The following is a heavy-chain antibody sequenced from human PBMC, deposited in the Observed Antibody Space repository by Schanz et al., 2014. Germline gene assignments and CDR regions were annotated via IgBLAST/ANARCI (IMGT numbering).Heavy chain of an antibody. J-gene: IGHJ5*02. CDR2: IASGGSHT. CDR3: ARDARMAASGRWFDP. Sequence: EVQLLESGGALEQPGGSLRLSCAASGITFSDYAMSWVRQAPGKGLEWVSTIASGGSHTFYADSVTGRFTISGDNSKNTLYLQMNSLRVEDTAIYYCARDARMAASGRWFDPWGQGTLVTVSS. V-gene: IGHV3-23*01. CDR1: GITFSDYA. D-gene: IGHD6-13*01.